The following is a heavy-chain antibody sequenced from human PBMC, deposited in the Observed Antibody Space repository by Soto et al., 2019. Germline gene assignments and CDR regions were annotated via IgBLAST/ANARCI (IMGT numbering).Heavy chain of an antibody. CDR3: ARDPGYCSGGSCNWFDP. CDR1: GGSISSGGYY. J-gene: IGHJ5*02. V-gene: IGHV4-31*03. Sequence: LSLTCTVSGGSISSGGYYWSWIRQHPGKGLEWIGYIYYSGSTYYNPSLKSRVTISVDTSKNQFSLKLSSVTAADTAVYYCARDPGYCSGGSCNWFDPWGQGTLVTFSS. CDR2: IYYSGST. D-gene: IGHD2-15*01.